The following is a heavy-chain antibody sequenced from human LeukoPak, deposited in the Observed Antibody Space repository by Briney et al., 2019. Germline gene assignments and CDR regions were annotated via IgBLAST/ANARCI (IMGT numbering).Heavy chain of an antibody. V-gene: IGHV3-48*03. J-gene: IGHJ5*01. CDR1: GFTFSSYE. Sequence: PGGSLRLSCAASGFTFSSYEMNWVRQAPGKGLQRVSYISGSGSTIWYADSVKGRFTISRDNAKNSLYLQMNSLRAEDTAVYYCARENWIDSWGQGTLVTVSS. CDR2: ISGSGSTI. CDR3: ARENWIDS.